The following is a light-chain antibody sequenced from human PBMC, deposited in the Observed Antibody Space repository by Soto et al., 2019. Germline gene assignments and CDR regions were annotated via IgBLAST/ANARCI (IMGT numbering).Light chain of an antibody. CDR1: ESVGRS. J-gene: IGKJ4*01. V-gene: IGKV3-15*01. Sequence: IVMTQSPATLSVPPGERATISCRASESVGRSLAWYQPTPGRAPRLLMYGTSARATAIPATFSGSESGTEFTLTISSLQSGDFAVYYCQQYDNWPSVTFGGGTKVDIK. CDR3: QQYDNWPSVT. CDR2: GTS.